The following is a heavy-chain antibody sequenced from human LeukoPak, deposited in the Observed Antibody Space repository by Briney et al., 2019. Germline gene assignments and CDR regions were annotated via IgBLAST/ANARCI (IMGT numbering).Heavy chain of an antibody. CDR1: GGSISSYY. V-gene: IGHV4-59*01. CDR2: IYYSGST. Sequence: SETLSLTCTVSGGSISSYYWSWIRQPPGKGLEWIGYIYYSGSTNYNPSLKSRVTISVDTSKNQFSLKLSSVTAADTAEYYCATSGYGVDYWGQGTLVTVSS. CDR3: ATSGYGVDY. J-gene: IGHJ4*02. D-gene: IGHD3-3*01.